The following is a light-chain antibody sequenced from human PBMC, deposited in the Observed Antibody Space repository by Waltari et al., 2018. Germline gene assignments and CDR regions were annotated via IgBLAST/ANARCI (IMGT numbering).Light chain of an antibody. CDR1: SSNPGTGYD. CDR2: RNS. V-gene: IGLV1-40*01. J-gene: IGLJ3*02. Sequence: QSVLTQPPSVSGAPGQRVTISCTGSSSNPGTGYDVHWYQQFPGTAPKLLIYRNSNRTEGAPDRFSGSKSGTSAAVVITGLQAEDGADYYCQTYDTSLGRVFGGGTKLTVL. CDR3: QTYDTSLGRV.